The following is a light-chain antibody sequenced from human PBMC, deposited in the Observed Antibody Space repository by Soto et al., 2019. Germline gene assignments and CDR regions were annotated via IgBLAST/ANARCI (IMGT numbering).Light chain of an antibody. CDR3: CSYAGSYGVYV. Sequence: QSVLTQPRSVSGSPGQSVTISCTGTSSDVGGYNYVSWYQQHPGKPPKLMIYDVSKRPSGVPDRFSGSKSGNTASLTISGLQAEDEADYYCCSYAGSYGVYVFGTGTKVTVL. V-gene: IGLV2-11*01. CDR2: DVS. CDR1: SSDVGGYNY. J-gene: IGLJ1*01.